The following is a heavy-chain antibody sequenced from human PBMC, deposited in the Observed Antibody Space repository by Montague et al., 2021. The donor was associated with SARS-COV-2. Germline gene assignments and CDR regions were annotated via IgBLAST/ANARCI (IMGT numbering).Heavy chain of an antibody. CDR3: ARMTTVTYPYYYYYGMDV. CDR1: GFSLSTSGMC. J-gene: IGHJ6*02. Sequence: PALVKPTQTPTLTCTFSGFSLSTSGMCVSWIRQPPGKALGWLALIDWDDDKYYSTSLKTRLTISKYTSKNQVVLTMTNMDPVDTATYYCARMTTVTYPYYYYYGMDVWGQGTTVTVSS. V-gene: IGHV2-70*01. D-gene: IGHD4-17*01. CDR2: IDWDDDK.